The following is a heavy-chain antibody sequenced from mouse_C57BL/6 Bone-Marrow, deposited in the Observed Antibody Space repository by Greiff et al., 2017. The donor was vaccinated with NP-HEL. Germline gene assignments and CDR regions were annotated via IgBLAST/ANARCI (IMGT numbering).Heavy chain of an antibody. Sequence: VQLQESGAELVRPGASVKLSCKASGYTFTDYYINWVKQRPGQGLEWIARLYPGSGNTYYNEKFKGKATLTAEKSSSTAYMQLSSLTSEDSAVYFCARGTVVVPYFDVWGTGTTVTVSS. V-gene: IGHV1-76*01. CDR3: ARGTVVVPYFDV. CDR1: GYTFTDYY. J-gene: IGHJ1*03. CDR2: LYPGSGNT. D-gene: IGHD1-1*01.